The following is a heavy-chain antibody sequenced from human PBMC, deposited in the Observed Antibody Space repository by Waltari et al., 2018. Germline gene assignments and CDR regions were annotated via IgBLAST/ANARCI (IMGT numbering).Heavy chain of an antibody. CDR2: ISGSAGTT. J-gene: IGHJ3*01. CDR1: GSIFGQSA. V-gene: IGHV3-23*01. Sequence: EVQLLDSGGGLIKPGGYLRLSCAASGSIFGQSAMGWLRQATGKGLEWVSSISGSAGTTAYADSVKGRFTISRDKAKNTLYLEMNGLRADDSAMYYCAKDRSGWPSDGFDLWGQGTMVTV. D-gene: IGHD6-19*01. CDR3: AKDRSGWPSDGFDL.